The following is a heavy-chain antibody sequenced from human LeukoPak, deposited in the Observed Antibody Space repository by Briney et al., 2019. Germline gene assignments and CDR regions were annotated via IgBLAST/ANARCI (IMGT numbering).Heavy chain of an antibody. Sequence: PSETLSLTCAVHGGSCDDYYCSWIRQPPGKGLEWIGEIHPHGIFYYNSSLVSRVTISIDTSKTQFSLRLTSVTAADTAFYYCARGRDRSKAGDLCCQGSLVTVSS. D-gene: IGHD5-24*01. CDR1: GGSCDDYY. V-gene: IGHV4-34*01. CDR2: IHPHGIF. J-gene: IGHJ5*02. CDR3: ARGRDRSKAGDL.